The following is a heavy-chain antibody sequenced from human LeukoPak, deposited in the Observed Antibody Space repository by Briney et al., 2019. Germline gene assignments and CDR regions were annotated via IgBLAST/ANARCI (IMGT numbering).Heavy chain of an antibody. Sequence: QPGGSLRLSCAASGFTFSSYGMHWVRQAPGKGLEWVSAISGSGGSTFYADSVKGRFTISRDNAKNSLYLQMNSLRAEDTAVYYCAKDRAGYSSRGPPDYWGQGTLVTVSS. J-gene: IGHJ4*02. V-gene: IGHV3-23*01. CDR1: GFTFSSYG. CDR2: ISGSGGST. CDR3: AKDRAGYSSRGPPDY. D-gene: IGHD6-13*01.